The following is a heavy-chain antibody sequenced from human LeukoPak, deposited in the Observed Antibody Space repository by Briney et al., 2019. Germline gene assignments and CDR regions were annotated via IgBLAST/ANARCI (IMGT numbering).Heavy chain of an antibody. CDR2: IYHSGST. V-gene: IGHV4-30-2*01. CDR3: ARGGLGYCSSTSSPYYSGYDIFDY. CDR1: GGSISSGGYS. Sequence: SQTLSLTCAVSGGSISSGGYSWSWIRQPPGKGLEWIGYIYHSGSTYYNPSLKSRVTISVDRSKNQFSLKLSSVTAADTAVYYCARGGLGYCSSTSSPYYSGYDIFDYWGQGTLVTVSS. D-gene: IGHD2-2*01. J-gene: IGHJ4*02.